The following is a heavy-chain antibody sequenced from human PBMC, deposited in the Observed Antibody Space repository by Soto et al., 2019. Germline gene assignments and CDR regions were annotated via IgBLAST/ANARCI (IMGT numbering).Heavy chain of an antibody. V-gene: IGHV3-33*01. J-gene: IGHJ4*02. CDR3: AREEGLVGFDY. Sequence: QVQLVESGGGVVQPGRSLRLSCAASGFTFSSYGMHWVRQAPGKGLEWVAVIWYDGSNKYYADSVKGRFTISRDNSKNTLYLQMNSLRAEDTAVYYCAREEGLVGFDYWGQGTLVTVSS. CDR2: IWYDGSNK. CDR1: GFTFSSYG. D-gene: IGHD1-26*01.